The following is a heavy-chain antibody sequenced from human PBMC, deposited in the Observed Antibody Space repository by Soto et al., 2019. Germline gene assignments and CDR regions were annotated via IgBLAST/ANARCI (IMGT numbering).Heavy chain of an antibody. V-gene: IGHV3-53*01. CDR3: ARAWFGGFPYYYAMDV. J-gene: IGHJ6*02. CDR1: GFTVSSNY. Sequence: GGSLRLSCAASGFTVSSNYMSWVRQAPGKGLEWVSVIYSGGSTYYADSVKGRFTISRDNAENSLYLQMNSLRDEDTAVYYCARAWFGGFPYYYAMDVWGQGTTVTVSS. CDR2: IYSGGST. D-gene: IGHD3-10*01.